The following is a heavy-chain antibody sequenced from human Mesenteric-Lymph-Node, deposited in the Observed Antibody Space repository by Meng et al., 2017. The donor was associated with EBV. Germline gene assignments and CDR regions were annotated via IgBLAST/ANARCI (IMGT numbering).Heavy chain of an antibody. Sequence: QVQLQESGPGLVKPSETLSLTCAVSGGSVSSGGYSWSWIRQPPGKGLEWIGYIYHFGSPNYNPSLKSRVTISVDRSKNQFSLNLTSMTAADTAVYYCARRGIAEGFDFWGQGTLVTVSS. CDR2: IYHFGSP. CDR3: ARRGIAEGFDF. CDR1: GGSVSSGGYS. J-gene: IGHJ4*02. V-gene: IGHV4-30-2*01.